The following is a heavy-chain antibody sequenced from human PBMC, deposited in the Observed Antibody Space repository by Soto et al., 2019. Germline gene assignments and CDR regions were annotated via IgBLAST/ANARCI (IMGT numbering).Heavy chain of an antibody. CDR1: GGTFSSYD. CDR2: MNPNSGNT. CDR3: ARGYYDFWSGYYVGSSPEFDY. Sequence: ASVKVSCKASGGTFSSYDINWVRQATGQGLEWMGWMNPNSGNTGYAQKFQGRVTMTRNTSISTAYMELSSLRSEDTAVYYCARGYYDFWSGYYVGSSPEFDYWGQGTLVTVSS. J-gene: IGHJ4*02. D-gene: IGHD3-3*01. V-gene: IGHV1-8*02.